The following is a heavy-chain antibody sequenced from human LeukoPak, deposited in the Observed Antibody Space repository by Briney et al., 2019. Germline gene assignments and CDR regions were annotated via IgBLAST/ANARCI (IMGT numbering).Heavy chain of an antibody. CDR2: IYYSGST. J-gene: IGHJ3*02. V-gene: IGHV4-59*01. CDR3: ARERAFDI. Sequence: SETLSLTCTVSGGSISSYYWSWIRQPPGKGLEWIGCIYYSGSTNYNPSLKSRVTISVDTSKNQFSLKLSSVTAADTAVYYCARERAFDIWGQGTMVTVSS. CDR1: GGSISSYY.